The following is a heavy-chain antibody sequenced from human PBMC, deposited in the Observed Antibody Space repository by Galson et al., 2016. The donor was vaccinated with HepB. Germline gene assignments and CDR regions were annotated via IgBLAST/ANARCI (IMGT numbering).Heavy chain of an antibody. CDR3: ASGYFYTYLGDY. J-gene: IGHJ4*02. CDR1: GITFSRYW. V-gene: IGHV3-74*01. Sequence: SLRLSCAASGITFSRYWMHWVRQAPGKGLVWVSRINPDGGSANYADSVKGRFTISRDNAKNMLYLQMDGLRAEDTAVYLCASGYFYTYLGDYWGQGTPVTVSS. CDR2: INPDGGSA. D-gene: IGHD2-15*01.